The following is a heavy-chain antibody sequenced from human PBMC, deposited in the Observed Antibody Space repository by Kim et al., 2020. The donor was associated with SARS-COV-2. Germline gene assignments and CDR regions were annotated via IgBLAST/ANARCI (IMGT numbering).Heavy chain of an antibody. CDR2: ISYDGSNK. Sequence: GGSLRLSCAASGFTFSSYGMHWVRQAPGKGLEWVAVISYDGSNKYYADSVKGRFTISRDNSKNTLYLQMNSLRAEDTAVYYCAKYDHSSTAFDYWGQGTLVTVSS. CDR3: AKYDHSSTAFDY. D-gene: IGHD6-13*01. J-gene: IGHJ4*02. V-gene: IGHV3-30*18. CDR1: GFTFSSYG.